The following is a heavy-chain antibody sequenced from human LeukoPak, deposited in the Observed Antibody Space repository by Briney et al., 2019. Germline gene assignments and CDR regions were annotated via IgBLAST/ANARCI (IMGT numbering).Heavy chain of an antibody. J-gene: IGHJ4*02. V-gene: IGHV3-33*01. CDR3: APKPRITMVRGVISTYPLIDY. Sequence: GGSLRLSCAASGFTFSSYGMHWVRQAPGKGLEWVAVIWYDGSNKYYADSVKGRFTISRDNFKNTLYLQMNSLRAEGTAVYYCAPKPRITMVRGVISTYPLIDYWGQGTLVTVSS. CDR1: GFTFSSYG. CDR2: IWYDGSNK. D-gene: IGHD3-10*01.